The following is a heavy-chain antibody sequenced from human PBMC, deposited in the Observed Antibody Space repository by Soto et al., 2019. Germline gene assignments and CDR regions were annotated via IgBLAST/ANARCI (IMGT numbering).Heavy chain of an antibody. D-gene: IGHD3-16*01. Sequence: SETLSLTCTVSGGSISNYYWSWIRQPPGKGLEWIGYIYYSGSTNYNPSLKSRVTISVDTSKNQFSLKLSSVTAADTAVYYCARLIMMAPDYWGQGTLVTVSS. V-gene: IGHV4-59*08. CDR3: ARLIMMAPDY. CDR1: GGSISNYY. CDR2: IYYSGST. J-gene: IGHJ4*02.